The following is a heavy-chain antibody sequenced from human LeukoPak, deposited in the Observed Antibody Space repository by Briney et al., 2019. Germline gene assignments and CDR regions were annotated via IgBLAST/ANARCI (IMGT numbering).Heavy chain of an antibody. CDR3: VRDSLSITKTAAGDTFDI. CDR1: GGTFSSYA. V-gene: IGHV1-69*13. CDR2: IIPIFGTA. Sequence: ASVKVSCKASGGTFSSYAISWVRQAPGQGLEWMGGIIPIFGTANHAEKFQGRVTITADQSTSTAYMELSSLRSEDTAVYYCVRDSLSITKTAAGDTFDIWGQGTMVTVSS. J-gene: IGHJ3*02. D-gene: IGHD1-20*01.